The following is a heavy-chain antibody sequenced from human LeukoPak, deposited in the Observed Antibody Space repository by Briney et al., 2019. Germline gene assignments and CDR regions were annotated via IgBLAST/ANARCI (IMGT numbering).Heavy chain of an antibody. Sequence: GGSLRLSCAASGFTFSSYSMNWVRQAPGKGLEWVSSISSSSNYIYYADSVKGRFTISRDNAKDSLYLQMNSLRAEDTAVYYCARDRLAIVGATYEFDYWGQGTRVTVSS. V-gene: IGHV3-21*01. CDR2: ISSSSNYI. CDR3: ARDRLAIVGATYEFDY. J-gene: IGHJ4*02. CDR1: GFTFSSYS. D-gene: IGHD1-26*01.